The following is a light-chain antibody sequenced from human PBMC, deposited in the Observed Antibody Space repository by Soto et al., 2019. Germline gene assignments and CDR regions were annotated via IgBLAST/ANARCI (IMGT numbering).Light chain of an antibody. CDR1: QSISSY. CDR3: QQGYVWPPVT. J-gene: IGKJ5*01. V-gene: IGKV1-39*01. CDR2: AAS. Sequence: DIQMTQSPSSLSASVGDRVTITCRASQSISSYLHWYQQKPGKAPKLLIYAASNLQSGVPSRFSASGSWTDFTLTLNSLQPEDFATYYYQQGYVWPPVTFGQGTRLEIK.